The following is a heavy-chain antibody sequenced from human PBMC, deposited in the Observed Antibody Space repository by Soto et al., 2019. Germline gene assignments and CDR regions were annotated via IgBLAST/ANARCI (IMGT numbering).Heavy chain of an antibody. J-gene: IGHJ4*02. Sequence: QVQLVQSGAEVKKPGSSVKVSCKASGGTFSSYAISWVRQAPGQGLEWMGGIIPIFGTANYAQKFQGRVTITADESTSTAYMELSSLRSEDTAVYSCARDEGGCSSTSCLIGRFDYWGQGTLVTVSS. CDR3: ARDEGGCSSTSCLIGRFDY. D-gene: IGHD2-2*01. CDR2: IIPIFGTA. CDR1: GGTFSSYA. V-gene: IGHV1-69*01.